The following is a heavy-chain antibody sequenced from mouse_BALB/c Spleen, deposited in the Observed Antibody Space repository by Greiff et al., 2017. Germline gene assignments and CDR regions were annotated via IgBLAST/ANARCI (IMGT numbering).Heavy chain of an antibody. Sequence: QVQLQQSGPGLVQPSQSLSITCTVSGFSLTSYGVHWVRQSPGKGLGWLGVIWSGGSTDYNAAFISRLSISKDNSKSQVFFKMNSLQANDTAIYYCARNKKRGAYSLYAMDYWGQGTSVTVSS. CDR2: IWSGGST. V-gene: IGHV2-2*02. D-gene: IGHD6-1*01. J-gene: IGHJ4*01. CDR3: ARNKKRGAYSLYAMDY. CDR1: GFSLTSYG.